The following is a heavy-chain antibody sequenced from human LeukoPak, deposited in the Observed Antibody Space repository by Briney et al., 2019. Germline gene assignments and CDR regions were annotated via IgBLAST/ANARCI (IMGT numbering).Heavy chain of an antibody. D-gene: IGHD3-10*01. V-gene: IGHV4-4*07. Sequence: SETLSLTCTVSGESIISSYFWSWIRQPAGKGLEWIGRIYNTGSTDFNPSLKSRVTMSVDTSKNQFSLKLSSVTAADTAVYYCAKYASGSLVVWGQGTLATVSS. J-gene: IGHJ4*02. CDR3: AKYASGSLVV. CDR2: IYNTGST. CDR1: GESIISSYF.